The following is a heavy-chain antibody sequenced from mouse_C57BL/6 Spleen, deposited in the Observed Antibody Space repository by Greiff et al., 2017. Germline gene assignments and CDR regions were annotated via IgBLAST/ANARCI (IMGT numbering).Heavy chain of an antibody. J-gene: IGHJ4*01. V-gene: IGHV1-82*01. D-gene: IGHD1-1*01. Sequence: QVQLQQSGPELVKPGASVKISCKASGYAFSSSWMNWVKQRPGKGLEWIGRIYPGDGDTNYNGKFKGKATLTADKSSSTAYMQLSSLTSEDSAVYVCARSTTVVAEDAMDYWGQGTSVTVSS. CDR2: IYPGDGDT. CDR3: ARSTTVVAEDAMDY. CDR1: GYAFSSSW.